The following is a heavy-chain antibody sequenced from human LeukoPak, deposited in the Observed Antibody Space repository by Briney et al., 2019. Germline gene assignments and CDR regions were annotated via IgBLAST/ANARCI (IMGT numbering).Heavy chain of an antibody. CDR3: AFDYYDSSGYYYVPYFQH. CDR2: ISGDGGST. CDR1: GFTFDDYA. Sequence: GGSLRLSCAASGFTFDDYAMHWVRQAPGKGLEWVSLISGDGGSTYYADSVKGRFTISRDNSKNSLDLQMNSLRTEDTALYYCAFDYYDSSGYYYVPYFQHWGQGTLVTVSS. J-gene: IGHJ1*01. V-gene: IGHV3-43*02. D-gene: IGHD3-22*01.